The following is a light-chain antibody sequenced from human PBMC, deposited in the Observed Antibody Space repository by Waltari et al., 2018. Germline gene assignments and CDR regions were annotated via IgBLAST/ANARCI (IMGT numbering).Light chain of an antibody. CDR3: QQFNDWPWT. CDR2: GAS. Sequence: EIVMTQSPATLSVSPGERATLSCRASQGVSSSLAWYQQKPGQAPRLLISGASTRATGIPARFSGSGSGTEFSLTISSLQSEDFAVYYCQQFNDWPWTFGQGTKVEIK. J-gene: IGKJ1*01. V-gene: IGKV3-15*01. CDR1: QGVSSS.